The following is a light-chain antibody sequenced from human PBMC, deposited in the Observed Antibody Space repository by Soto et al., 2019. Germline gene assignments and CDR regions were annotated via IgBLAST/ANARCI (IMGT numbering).Light chain of an antibody. CDR3: QHYENSFPYT. Sequence: EIVLTQSPGTLSLSPGERASLSCRASQSVRSSQFAWYQHKPGQAPRLLIYSASSRATGIPDRFSGSGSGTDFTLTISRLEPEDFAVYYCQHYENSFPYTFGQGTRLEVK. CDR2: SAS. V-gene: IGKV3-20*01. J-gene: IGKJ2*01. CDR1: QSVRSSQ.